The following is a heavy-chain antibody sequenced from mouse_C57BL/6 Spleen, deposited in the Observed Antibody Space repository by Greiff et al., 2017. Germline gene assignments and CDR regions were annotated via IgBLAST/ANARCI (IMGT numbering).Heavy chain of an antibody. D-gene: IGHD2-2*01. CDR1: GYTFTSYW. V-gene: IGHV1-52*01. CDR3: ARAESTLVTPRGYFGV. Sequence: QVQLQQPGAELVRPGSSVKLSCKASGYTFTSYWMHWVKQRPIQGLEWIGNIDPSDSETHYNQKFKDKATLTVDKSSSTAYMQLSSLTSEDSAVYYCARAESTLVTPRGYFGVWGTGTTATVSS. J-gene: IGHJ1*02. CDR2: IDPSDSET.